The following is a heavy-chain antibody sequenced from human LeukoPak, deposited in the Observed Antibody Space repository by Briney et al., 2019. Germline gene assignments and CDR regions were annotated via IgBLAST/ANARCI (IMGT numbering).Heavy chain of an antibody. Sequence: SGTLSLTCAVSGGSISSSNWWSWVRQPPGKGLEWIGEIYHSGSTNYNPSLKSRVTISVDTSKNQFSLKLSSVTAADTAVYYCASDSSGYYDDAFDIWGQGTMVTVSS. D-gene: IGHD3-22*01. CDR3: ASDSSGYYDDAFDI. CDR1: GGSISSSNW. J-gene: IGHJ3*02. V-gene: IGHV4-4*02. CDR2: IYHSGST.